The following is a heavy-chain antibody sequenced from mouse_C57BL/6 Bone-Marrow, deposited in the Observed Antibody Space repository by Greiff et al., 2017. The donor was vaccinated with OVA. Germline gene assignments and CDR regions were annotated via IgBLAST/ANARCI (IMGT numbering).Heavy chain of an antibody. CDR1: GYTFTDYE. CDR3: TRTHDYFYYYAMDY. CDR2: IDPETGGT. D-gene: IGHD2-4*01. Sequence: VQGVESGAELVRPGASVTLSCKASGYTFTDYEMHWVKQTPVPGLEWIGAIDPETGGTAYNQKFQGKAILTADKSSSTAYMELRSLTSEDSAVYYCTRTHDYFYYYAMDYGGQGTAVPVSA. J-gene: IGHJ4*01. V-gene: IGHV1-15*01.